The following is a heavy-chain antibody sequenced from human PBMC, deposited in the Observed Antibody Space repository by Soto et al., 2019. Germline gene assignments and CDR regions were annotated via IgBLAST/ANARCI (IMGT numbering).Heavy chain of an antibody. CDR3: ARESIMITFGGVPYYMDV. D-gene: IGHD3-16*01. Sequence: HPGGSLRLSCAASGFTVSSNYMSWVRQAPGKGLEWVSVIYSGGSTYYADSVKGRFTISRDNSKNTLYLQMNSLRAEDTAVYYCARESIMITFGGVPYYMDVWGKGTTVTVSS. CDR2: IYSGGST. J-gene: IGHJ6*03. V-gene: IGHV3-66*01. CDR1: GFTVSSNY.